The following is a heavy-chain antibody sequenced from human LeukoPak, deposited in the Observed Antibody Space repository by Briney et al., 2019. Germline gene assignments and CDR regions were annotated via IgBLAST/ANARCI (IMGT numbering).Heavy chain of an antibody. J-gene: IGHJ4*02. CDR3: ARGDYYDSSGYYDY. D-gene: IGHD3-22*01. Sequence: GGSLRLSCAASGFTFSNHGMHWVRQAAGKGLEWVAVISHGGGYKYYADSMKGRFTISRDNSKNTLYLQMDSLRPDDTAVYYCARGDYYDSSGYYDYWGQGTLVTVSS. CDR1: GFTFSNHG. CDR2: ISHGGGYK. V-gene: IGHV3-30*03.